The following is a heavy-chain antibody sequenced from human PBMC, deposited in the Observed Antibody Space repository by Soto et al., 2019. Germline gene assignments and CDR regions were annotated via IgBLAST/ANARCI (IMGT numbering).Heavy chain of an antibody. CDR2: INPNSGGT. D-gene: IGHD3-3*01. Sequence: ASVKVSCKASGYTFTGYYMHWVRQAPGQGLEWMGWINPNSGGTNYAQKFQGRVTMTRDTSISTAYMELSRLRSDDTAVYYCARGYYDFWSGLYYWRQRTLVTVSS. CDR3: ARGYYDFWSGLYY. J-gene: IGHJ4*02. V-gene: IGHV1-2*02. CDR1: GYTFTGYY.